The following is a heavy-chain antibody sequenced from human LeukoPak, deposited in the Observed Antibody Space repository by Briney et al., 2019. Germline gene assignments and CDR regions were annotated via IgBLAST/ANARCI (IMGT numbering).Heavy chain of an antibody. D-gene: IGHD3-10*01. CDR3: AQKGDGSGGMGGAYFDY. V-gene: IGHV3-23*01. Sequence: GGSLRLSCAPSGFTFSSYAMSWVRQAPGKGLEWVSAISGSGGSTYYADSVKGRFTISRDNSKNTLYLQMNSLRAEDTAVYYCAQKGDGSGGMGGAYFDYWGQGTLVTVSS. J-gene: IGHJ4*02. CDR1: GFTFSSYA. CDR2: ISGSGGST.